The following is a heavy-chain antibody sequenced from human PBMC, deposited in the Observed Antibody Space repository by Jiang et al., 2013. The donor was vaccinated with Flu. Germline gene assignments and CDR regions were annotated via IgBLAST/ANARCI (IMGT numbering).Heavy chain of an antibody. D-gene: IGHD2-15*01. CDR3: ARDSRPGGDIVVVVAAPDY. V-gene: IGHV3-30*01. J-gene: IGHJ4*02. Sequence: TISRDNSKNTLYLQMNSLRAEDTAVYYCARDSRPGGDIVVVVAAPDYWGQGTLVTVSS.